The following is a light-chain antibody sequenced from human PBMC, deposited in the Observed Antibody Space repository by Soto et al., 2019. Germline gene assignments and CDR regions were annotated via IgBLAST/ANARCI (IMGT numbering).Light chain of an antibody. Sequence: SYEPTQPPSMSVSPGQTATIACSGDKLGDKYVWWYQQKSGESPILVIYQDTKRPSGIPERFSGSNSGSTATLTISGTQSIDEADYYCQAWDGGTVVFGGGTKLTVL. CDR3: QAWDGGTVV. J-gene: IGLJ2*01. V-gene: IGLV3-1*01. CDR1: KLGDKY. CDR2: QDT.